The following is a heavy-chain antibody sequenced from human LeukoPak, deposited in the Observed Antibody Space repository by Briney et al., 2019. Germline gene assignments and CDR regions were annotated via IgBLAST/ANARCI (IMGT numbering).Heavy chain of an antibody. V-gene: IGHV4-38-2*01. J-gene: IGHJ4*02. D-gene: IGHD6-6*01. CDR1: GYSISSGYY. CDR2: IYHSGST. Sequence: ASETLSLTCAVSGYSISSGYYWGWIRQPPGKGLEWIGSIYHSGSTYYNPSLKSRVTISVDTSKNQFSLKRSSVTAADTAVYYCARHRGSSSSGYLFDYWGQGTLVTVSS. CDR3: ARHRGSSSSGYLFDY.